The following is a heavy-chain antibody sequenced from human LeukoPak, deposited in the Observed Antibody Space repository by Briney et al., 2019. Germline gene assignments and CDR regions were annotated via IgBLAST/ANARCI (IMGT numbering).Heavy chain of an antibody. J-gene: IGHJ4*02. CDR3: AKDRTGYCSSTSCYLPAY. V-gene: IGHV3-30*02. D-gene: IGHD2-2*01. Sequence: GGSLRLSCVASGFNFNTYGMHWVRQAPGKGLVWMASIWYDGTNENYADSVKGRFTISRDNSKNTLYLQMNSLRAEDTAVYYCAKDRTGYCSSTSCYLPAYWGQGTLVTVSS. CDR1: GFNFNTYG. CDR2: IWYDGTNE.